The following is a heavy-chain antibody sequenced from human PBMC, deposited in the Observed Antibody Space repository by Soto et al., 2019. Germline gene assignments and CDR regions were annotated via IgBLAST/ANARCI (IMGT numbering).Heavy chain of an antibody. D-gene: IGHD2-15*01. V-gene: IGHV3-7*05. CDR3: APHVSCSGGSCQYDAFAI. Sequence: PGGFLRLSCAASGFTFSSYWMSWVRQAPGKGLEWVANIKQDGSEKYYVDSVKGRFTISRDNAKNSLYLQMNSLGAEDTAAYYCAPHVSCSGGSCQYDAFAIRGQGTMVTVS. CDR2: IKQDGSEK. J-gene: IGHJ3*02. CDR1: GFTFSSYW.